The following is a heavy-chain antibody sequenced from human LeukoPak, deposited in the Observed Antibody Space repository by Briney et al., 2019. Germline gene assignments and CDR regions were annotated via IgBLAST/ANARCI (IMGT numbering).Heavy chain of an antibody. Sequence: SVKVSCKASGGTFSSYAISWVRQAPGQRLEWMGRIIPILGIANYAQKFQGRVTITADKSTSTAYMELSSLRSEDTAVYYCARNSYSSSWYNGAFDYWGQGTLVTVSS. D-gene: IGHD6-13*01. V-gene: IGHV1-69*04. J-gene: IGHJ4*02. CDR2: IIPILGIA. CDR1: GGTFSSYA. CDR3: ARNSYSSSWYNGAFDY.